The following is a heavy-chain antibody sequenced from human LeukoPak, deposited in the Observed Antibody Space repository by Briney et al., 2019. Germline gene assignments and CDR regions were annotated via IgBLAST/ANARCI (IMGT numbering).Heavy chain of an antibody. J-gene: IGHJ1*01. V-gene: IGHV4-39*01. CDR3: ASIHCSAGRCYSGHFQH. CDR1: GGSISSGSDY. D-gene: IGHD2-15*01. Sequence: PSETLSLTCAVSGGSISSGSDYWGWIRQPPGKGLEWIGSIYYSGSTYYNPSLKSRVTVSVDTSENQFSLKLSSVTAADTAVYYCASIHCSAGRCYSGHFQHWGQGTLVTVSS. CDR2: IYYSGST.